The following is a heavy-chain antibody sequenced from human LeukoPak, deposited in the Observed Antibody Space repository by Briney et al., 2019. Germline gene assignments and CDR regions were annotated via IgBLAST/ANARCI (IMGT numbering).Heavy chain of an antibody. J-gene: IGHJ2*01. Sequence: PSETLSLICTVSGGSISSHYWIWMRQPPAKGLVEIGYIYYSGSTNYYPSLKSRVTISVDTSKNQFSLKLSSVTAADTAVYYCARDRGNSCWYCDLWGRGTLVTVSS. CDR3: ARDRGNSCWYCDL. CDR1: GGSISSHY. D-gene: IGHD4-23*01. CDR2: IYYSGST. V-gene: IGHV4-59*11.